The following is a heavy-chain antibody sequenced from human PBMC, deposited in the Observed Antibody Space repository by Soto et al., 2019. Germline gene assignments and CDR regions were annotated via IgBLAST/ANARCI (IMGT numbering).Heavy chain of an antibody. D-gene: IGHD2-8*01. Sequence: ASVKVSCKASGYTFTTFGISWVRQAPGQGLEWMGWISTYNDNTNYAQRLQGRFTMTTDTYTSTAYMELRSLTSDDTAVYYCARDGNNGGYFDYWGQGSLVTV. CDR2: ISTYNDNT. CDR1: GYTFTTFG. CDR3: ARDGNNGGYFDY. V-gene: IGHV1-18*01. J-gene: IGHJ4*02.